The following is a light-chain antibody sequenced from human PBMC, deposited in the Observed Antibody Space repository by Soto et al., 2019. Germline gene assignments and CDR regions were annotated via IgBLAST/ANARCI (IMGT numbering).Light chain of an antibody. CDR1: QSVTNY. V-gene: IGKV3-11*01. CDR2: DAS. Sequence: EIFLTRSPDTLSLSPGERATLSCRATQSVTNYIAWYQQRPGQAPRLLIYDASNRASGVPAKFSGSGSGTDFTLTISDLEPADFGLYYCQQRLNWRPNFGQGTKVEIK. CDR3: QQRLNWRPN. J-gene: IGKJ1*01.